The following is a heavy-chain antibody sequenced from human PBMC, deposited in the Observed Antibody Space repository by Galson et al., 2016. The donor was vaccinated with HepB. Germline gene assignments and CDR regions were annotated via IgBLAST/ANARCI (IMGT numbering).Heavy chain of an antibody. CDR2: FYGVDIT. CDR3: ARNMEYMEPRGLDLDY. D-gene: IGHD6-6*01. CDR1: GFAVSDYL. J-gene: IGHJ4*02. Sequence: SLRLSCAASGFAVSDYLMSWVRQAPGRGLEWVSSFYGVDITYYVDSVKGRFTISRDNSKNMVYLQMNSLRPEDTAVYYCARNMEYMEPRGLDLDYWGRGTLVTVSS. V-gene: IGHV3-66*02.